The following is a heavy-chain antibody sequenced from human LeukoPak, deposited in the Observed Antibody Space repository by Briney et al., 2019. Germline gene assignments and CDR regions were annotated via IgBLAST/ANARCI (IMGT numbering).Heavy chain of an antibody. CDR1: GFIFSSYK. Sequence: PGGSLRLSCAASGFIFSSYKMNWVRQAPGKGLEWVSYISNSGGAIYYADSVKGRFTISRGNAKNSLYLQMSSLRAEDTAVYYCARDNAATVTPYYFYAMDVWGQGTTVTVSS. CDR3: ARDNAATVTPYYFYAMDV. CDR2: ISNSGGAI. J-gene: IGHJ6*02. D-gene: IGHD4-17*01. V-gene: IGHV3-48*03.